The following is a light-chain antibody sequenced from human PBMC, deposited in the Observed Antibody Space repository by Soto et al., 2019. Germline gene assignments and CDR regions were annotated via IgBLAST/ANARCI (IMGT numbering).Light chain of an antibody. CDR3: QQYNPPLT. CDR2: GAS. Sequence: EIVLTQSPGTLSLSPGERATLSCRASQSVSSSYLAWYQQKPGQAPRLLIYGASSRATGIPGRFSGSGSGTDFTLTISRLEPEDFAVYYCQQYNPPLTFGGGTKVDIK. CDR1: QSVSSSY. V-gene: IGKV3-20*01. J-gene: IGKJ4*01.